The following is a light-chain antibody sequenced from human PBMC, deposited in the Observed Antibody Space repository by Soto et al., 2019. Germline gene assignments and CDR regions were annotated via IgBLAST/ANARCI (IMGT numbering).Light chain of an antibody. CDR3: QQYGSSIT. V-gene: IGKV3-20*01. Sequence: LTQSPGTLSLSPGERATLSCRASQSVPRSYLAWYQQKPGQAPRLLIYGTSSRATGIPDRFSGSGSGTDFTLTISRLEPEDFAVFYCQQYGSSITFGQGTRLEIK. J-gene: IGKJ5*01. CDR1: QSVPRSY. CDR2: GTS.